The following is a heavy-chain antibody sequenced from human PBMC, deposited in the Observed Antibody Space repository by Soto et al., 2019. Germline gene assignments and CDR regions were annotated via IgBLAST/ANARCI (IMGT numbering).Heavy chain of an antibody. CDR1: GGSISSSSYY. J-gene: IGHJ6*02. CDR3: ARHEGYYYGSGSPNYGMDV. Sequence: SETLSLTCTVSGGSISSSSYYWGWIRQPPGKGLEWIGSIYYSGSTYYNPSLKSRVTISVDTSKNQFALKLSSVTAADTAVYYCARHEGYYYGSGSPNYGMDVWGQGTTVTVSS. V-gene: IGHV4-39*01. CDR2: IYYSGST. D-gene: IGHD3-10*01.